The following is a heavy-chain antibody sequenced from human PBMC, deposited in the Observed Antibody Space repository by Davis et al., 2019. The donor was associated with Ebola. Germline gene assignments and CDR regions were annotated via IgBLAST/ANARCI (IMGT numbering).Heavy chain of an antibody. CDR1: GFTFSSYG. V-gene: IGHV3-33*06. CDR3: AKWDCSGGSCYGVDV. CDR2: IWYDGSNK. J-gene: IGHJ6*02. D-gene: IGHD2-15*01. Sequence: GGSLRLSCAASGFTFSSYGMHWVRQAPGKGLEWVAVIWYDGSNKYYADSVKGRFTISRDNSKNTLYLQMNSLRAEDTAVYYCAKWDCSGGSCYGVDVWGQGTTVTVSS.